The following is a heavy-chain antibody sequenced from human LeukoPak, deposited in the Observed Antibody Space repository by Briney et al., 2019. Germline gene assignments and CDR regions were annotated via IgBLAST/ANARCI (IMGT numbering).Heavy chain of an antibody. D-gene: IGHD2-8*02. CDR3: GLVAAGNWWFDP. V-gene: IGHV1-2*02. J-gene: IGHJ5*02. CDR1: GYTFTVYH. CDR2: INPNSGGT. Sequence: ASVKVSCKTSGYTFTVYHIHWVRQAPGQGLEWMGWINPNSGGTNYAQKLQDRVTMTGDTSISTAYMELRSLTSDDAAVYYCGLVAAGNWWFDPSGQGTLVTVSS.